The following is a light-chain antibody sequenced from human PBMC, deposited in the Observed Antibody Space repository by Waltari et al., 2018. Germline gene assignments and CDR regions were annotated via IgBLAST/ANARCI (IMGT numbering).Light chain of an antibody. V-gene: IGKV3-15*01. CDR3: QQYDSWPRT. CDR1: HSVGTS. J-gene: IGKJ5*01. CDR2: GAT. Sequence: EVVMTQSPATLSLSPGEGATLSCRASHSVGTSLAWYQQKPGRAPTFLIYGATTRATGVPARFSGSGSGTEFTLTISSLWSEDFAIYYCQQYDSWPRTFGQGTRLEIK.